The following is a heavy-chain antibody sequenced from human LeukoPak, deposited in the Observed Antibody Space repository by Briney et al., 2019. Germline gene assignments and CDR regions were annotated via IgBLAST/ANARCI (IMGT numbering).Heavy chain of an antibody. CDR2: ISSSSSYI. D-gene: IGHD1-26*01. Sequence: GGSLRLSCAASGFTFSSYSMKWVRQAPGKGLEWVSSISSSSSYIYYADSVKGRFTISRDNAKNSLYLQMNSLRAEDTAFYYCAKAEGAWESVPIDHWGQGTLVTVSS. CDR3: AKAEGAWESVPIDH. CDR1: GFTFSSYS. J-gene: IGHJ4*02. V-gene: IGHV3-21*04.